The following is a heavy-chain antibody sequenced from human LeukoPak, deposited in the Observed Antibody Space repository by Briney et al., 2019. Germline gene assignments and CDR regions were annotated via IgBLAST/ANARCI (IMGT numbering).Heavy chain of an antibody. CDR1: GYTFTDYY. V-gene: IGHV1-69-2*01. CDR3: ATVDVVPAAISLGVNI. CDR2: VDPEDGET. J-gene: IGHJ3*02. D-gene: IGHD2-2*01. Sequence: ASVKVSCKVSGYTFTDYYMHWVQQAPGKGLEWMGLVDPEDGETIYAEKFQGRVTITADTSTDTAYMELSSLRSEDTAVYYCATVDVVPAAISLGVNISGQGAMVTVSS.